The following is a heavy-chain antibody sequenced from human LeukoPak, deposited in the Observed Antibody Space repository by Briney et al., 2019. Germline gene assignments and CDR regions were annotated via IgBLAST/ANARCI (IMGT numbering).Heavy chain of an antibody. CDR2: LSGSGDST. Sequence: QPGGSLRLSCAASGFAFSNYAMSSVRQAPGKGLEWVSTLSGSGDSTSYADSVRGRFTISRDNSKNTLYLQMNSLRGEYTAVYYCAKGRGASSTSCYNYWGQGTLVTVSS. D-gene: IGHD2-2*02. CDR1: GFAFSNYA. J-gene: IGHJ4*02. V-gene: IGHV3-23*01. CDR3: AKGRGASSTSCYNY.